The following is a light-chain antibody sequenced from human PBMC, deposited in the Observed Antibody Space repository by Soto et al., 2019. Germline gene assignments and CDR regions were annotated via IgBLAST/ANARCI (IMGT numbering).Light chain of an antibody. Sequence: QSVLTPPASVSGSPGQSLTISYNGTSRAVAGYTSVSWYQRHPGKAPRLILYDVGERPSGVSYRFSGSKSGNTASLTISGLQAADEADYFCSSYTSSMTNVFGSGTKVTVL. CDR3: SSYTSSMTNV. CDR1: SRAVAGYTS. CDR2: DVG. J-gene: IGLJ1*01. V-gene: IGLV2-14*03.